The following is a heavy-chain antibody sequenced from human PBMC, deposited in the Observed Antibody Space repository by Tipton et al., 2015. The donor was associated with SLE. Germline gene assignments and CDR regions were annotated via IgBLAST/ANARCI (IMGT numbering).Heavy chain of an antibody. D-gene: IGHD6-13*01. J-gene: IGHJ6*03. Sequence: SLRLSCAASGFTFSSYWMSWVRQAPGKGLEWVANIKQDGSEKYYVDSVKGRFTISRDNAKNSLYLQMNSLRAEDTAVYYCARVGQQLALYYYMDVWGKGTTVTVSS. CDR2: IKQDGSEK. V-gene: IGHV3-7*01. CDR3: ARVGQQLALYYYMDV. CDR1: GFTFSSYW.